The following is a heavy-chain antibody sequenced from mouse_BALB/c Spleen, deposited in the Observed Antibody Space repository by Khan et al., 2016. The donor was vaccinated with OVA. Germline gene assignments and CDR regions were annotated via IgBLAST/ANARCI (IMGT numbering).Heavy chain of an antibody. CDR2: ISSGGSYT. Sequence: EVELVESGGGLVKPGGSLKLSCAVSGFTFSNYAMSWVRQTPEKRLEWVATISSGGSYTYYPDSVQGRFTISRDNAKNTLYLQMSSLRSEDTSIYYCARELFTTVVATPFAYWGQGTLVTVSA. D-gene: IGHD1-1*01. J-gene: IGHJ3*01. CDR1: GFTFSNYA. V-gene: IGHV5-9-3*01. CDR3: ARELFTTVVATPFAY.